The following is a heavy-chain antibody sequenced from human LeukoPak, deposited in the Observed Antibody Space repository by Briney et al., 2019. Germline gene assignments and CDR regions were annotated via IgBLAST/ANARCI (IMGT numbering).Heavy chain of an antibody. D-gene: IGHD3-10*01. J-gene: IGHJ4*02. CDR1: GFTFDDYG. Sequence: PGGSLRLSCAASGFTFDDYGMSWVRQAPGKGLEWVSGINWNGGSTGYADSVKGRFTISRDNAKNSLYLQMNSLRAEDTAVYYCAKDFLVRGEMNGYDYWGQGTLVTVSS. CDR2: INWNGGST. CDR3: AKDFLVRGEMNGYDY. V-gene: IGHV3-20*04.